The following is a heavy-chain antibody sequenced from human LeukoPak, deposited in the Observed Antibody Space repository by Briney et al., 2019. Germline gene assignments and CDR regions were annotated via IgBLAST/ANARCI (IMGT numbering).Heavy chain of an antibody. Sequence: PSETLSLTCTVSGGSISSRPYCWGWIRQPPGKGLEWLGSFYYSGSTYYKPSLKSRLTISVDTSKNQISMRLTSVTAADTAVYYCARGLRRTTIFSWGQGTLVTVSS. CDR1: GGSISSRPYC. J-gene: IGHJ5*02. CDR2: FYYSGST. CDR3: ARGLRRTTIFS. D-gene: IGHD3-3*01. V-gene: IGHV4-39*01.